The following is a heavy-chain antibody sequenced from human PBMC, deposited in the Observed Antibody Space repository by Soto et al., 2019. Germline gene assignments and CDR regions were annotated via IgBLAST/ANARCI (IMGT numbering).Heavy chain of an antibody. V-gene: IGHV4-31*03. CDR2: IYYSGTA. CDR3: ARTTVTSIRWFDP. Sequence: QVQLQESGPGLVKPSQTLSLTCTVSGGSISSGGYNWSWIRQRPAMRLEWLGHIYYSGTAYYNSSLKSRITISVDTSKNQFSLKLTSVTAADTAVYFCARTTVTSIRWFDPWGQGTLVTVSS. D-gene: IGHD4-17*01. J-gene: IGHJ5*02. CDR1: GGSISSGGYN.